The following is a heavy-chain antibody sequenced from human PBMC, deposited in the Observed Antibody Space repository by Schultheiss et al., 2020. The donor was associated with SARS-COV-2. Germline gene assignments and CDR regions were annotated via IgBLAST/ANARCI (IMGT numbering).Heavy chain of an antibody. V-gene: IGHV3-74*01. D-gene: IGHD3-10*01. CDR3: ARDRVRGVTSYYYMDV. Sequence: GESLKISCAASGFTFSSYAMSWVRQAPGKGLVWVSRINSDGSSTSYADSVKGRFTISRDNSKNTLYLQMNSLRAEDTAVYYCARDRVRGVTSYYYMDVWGKGTTVTVSS. CDR1: GFTFSSYA. J-gene: IGHJ6*03. CDR2: INSDGSST.